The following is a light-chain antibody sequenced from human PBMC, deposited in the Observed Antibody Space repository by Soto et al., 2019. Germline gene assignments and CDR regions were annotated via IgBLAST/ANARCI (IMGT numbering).Light chain of an antibody. CDR3: AAGDDSLNGPNVV. V-gene: IGLV1-44*01. Sequence: QAVVTQPPSASGTPGQRVTISCSGSSSNIGSNTVNWYQQLPGTAPKLLIYSNNQRPSGVPDRFSGSKSGTSASLAISGLQSEDEADYYCAAGDDSLNGPNVVFGGGTKVTVL. J-gene: IGLJ2*01. CDR2: SNN. CDR1: SSNIGSNT.